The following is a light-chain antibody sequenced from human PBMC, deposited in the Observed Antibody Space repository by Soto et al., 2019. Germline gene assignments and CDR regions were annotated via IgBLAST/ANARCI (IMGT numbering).Light chain of an antibody. V-gene: IGKV1-12*01. Sequence: DIQMTQSPSSVSASVGDRVSITCRASQGVSNWLAWYQQKPGRAPKLLIYTGSSLQSGVPSRFSCTGSWTAFTLTLSRLHPEDVASYYRQQAYRFPLTFGGGTKVEIK. CDR1: QGVSNW. CDR2: TGS. J-gene: IGKJ4*01. CDR3: QQAYRFPLT.